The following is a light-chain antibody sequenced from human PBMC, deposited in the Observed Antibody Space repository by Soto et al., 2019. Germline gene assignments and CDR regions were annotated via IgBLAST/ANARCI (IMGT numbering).Light chain of an antibody. CDR2: DVA. V-gene: IGKV3-11*01. CDR1: QSVNNF. J-gene: IGKJ1*01. Sequence: EIVLTQSPATLSLSPGERATLSCRASQSVNNFLAWYQQTPGQAPRLLMYDVANRATGIPGRFSGSGSGTDFTLTISSLEPEDFAVYYCQQRSDWPWTFGQGTKVEIK. CDR3: QQRSDWPWT.